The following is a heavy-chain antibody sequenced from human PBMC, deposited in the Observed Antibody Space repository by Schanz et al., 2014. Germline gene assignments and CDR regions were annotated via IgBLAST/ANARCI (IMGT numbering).Heavy chain of an antibody. D-gene: IGHD6-13*01. CDR3: ARDRQQLVGRIGYYYGMDV. CDR1: GFTFSDYY. CDR2: ISHNSHYT. J-gene: IGHJ6*02. V-gene: IGHV3-11*06. Sequence: QVQLVESGGGLFKPGGSLRLSCAASGFTFSDYYMSWIRQAPGKGLEWVSYISHNSHYTNYADSVKGRFTISRDTAENSVYLQMNSLRAEDTAVYYCARDRQQLVGRIGYYYGMDVWGQGTTVTVSS.